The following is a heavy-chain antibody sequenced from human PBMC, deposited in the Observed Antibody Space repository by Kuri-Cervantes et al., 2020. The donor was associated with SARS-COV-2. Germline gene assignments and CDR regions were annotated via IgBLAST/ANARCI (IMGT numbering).Heavy chain of an antibody. Sequence: GESLKISCVASGFNFSTTDMHWVRQAPGKGLEWVTFISSDGKNKKCMASGKGRFTTSRDNSQNTLHLQMNSLRAEDTAVYYCARDPPRYCSSTSCYTARADPICGMDVWGQGTTVTVSS. CDR1: GFNFSTTD. D-gene: IGHD2-2*02. V-gene: IGHV3-30*03. CDR2: ISSDGKNK. CDR3: ARDPPRYCSSTSCYTARADPICGMDV. J-gene: IGHJ6*02.